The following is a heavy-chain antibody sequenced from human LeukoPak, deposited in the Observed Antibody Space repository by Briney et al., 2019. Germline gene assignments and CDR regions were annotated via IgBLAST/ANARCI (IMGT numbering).Heavy chain of an antibody. D-gene: IGHD5-18*01. V-gene: IGHV3-23*01. Sequence: GGTLRLSCAASGFTFSSYGMSWVRQAPGKGLEWVSAISGSGGSTYYADSVKGRFTISRDNAKNSLYLQMNSLRAEDTAVYYCARGYSYGYWYFDYWGQGTLVTVSS. CDR3: ARGYSYGYWYFDY. CDR1: GFTFSSYG. J-gene: IGHJ4*02. CDR2: ISGSGGST.